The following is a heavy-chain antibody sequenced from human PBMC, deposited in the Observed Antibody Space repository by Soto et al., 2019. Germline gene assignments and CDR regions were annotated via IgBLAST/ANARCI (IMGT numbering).Heavy chain of an antibody. CDR2: VNSDESTI. J-gene: IGHJ4*02. CDR1: GFTFSSYW. Sequence: VQLVASGGGLVQPGGSLRLSCAASGFTFSSYWMHWVRQGPGKGLVWVSRVNSDESTISYADSVKGRFTISRDNAKNTLYLQMSSLRVEDTALYYCVCFECGRTAVVTAMEANGYWGQGTLVTVSS. V-gene: IGHV3-74*01. CDR3: VCFECGRTAVVTAMEANGY. D-gene: IGHD2-21*02.